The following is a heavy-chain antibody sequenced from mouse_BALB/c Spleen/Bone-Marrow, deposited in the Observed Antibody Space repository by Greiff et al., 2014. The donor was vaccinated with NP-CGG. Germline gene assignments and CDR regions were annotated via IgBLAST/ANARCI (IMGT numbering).Heavy chain of an antibody. CDR1: GFTFSSFG. D-gene: IGHD3-3*01. Sequence: EVMLVESGGGLVQPGGSRKLSCAASGFTFSSFGMHWVRQAPEKGLEWVAYISSGSSTIYYADTMKDRFTISRDNPKNTLFLQMTSLRSEDTAMYYCTRSGTLGAMDYWGQGTSATVSS. CDR2: ISSGSSTI. J-gene: IGHJ4*01. CDR3: TRSGTLGAMDY. V-gene: IGHV5-17*02.